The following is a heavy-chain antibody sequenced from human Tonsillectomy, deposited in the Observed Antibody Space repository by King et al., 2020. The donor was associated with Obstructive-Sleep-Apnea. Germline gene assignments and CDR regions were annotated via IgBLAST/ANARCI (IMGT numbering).Heavy chain of an antibody. Sequence: QLQESGPGLVKPSETLSLTCTVSGYSISSGYYWGWIRQPPGKGLEWIGSIYHSGSTYYNPSLKSRVTISVDTSKNQFSLKLSSVTAADTAVYYCASPREGWSIMRYWGQGTLVTVSS. J-gene: IGHJ4*02. CDR1: GYSISSGYY. CDR3: ASPREGWSIMRY. V-gene: IGHV4-38-2*02. D-gene: IGHD3-16*01. CDR2: IYHSGST.